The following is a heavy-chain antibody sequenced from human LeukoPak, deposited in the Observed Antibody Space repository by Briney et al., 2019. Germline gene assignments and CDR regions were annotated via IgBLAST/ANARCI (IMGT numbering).Heavy chain of an antibody. D-gene: IGHD1-26*01. J-gene: IGHJ3*02. V-gene: IGHV3-74*01. CDR2: INRDGSST. Sequence: GGSLRLSCAASGFTFSSYWMHWVRQAPGKGLVWVSRINRDGSSTSYADSVKGRFTISRDNAKNTLYLQMNSLRAEDTAVYYCARDRIVGEWDAFDIWGQGTMVTVSS. CDR1: GFTFSSYW. CDR3: ARDRIVGEWDAFDI.